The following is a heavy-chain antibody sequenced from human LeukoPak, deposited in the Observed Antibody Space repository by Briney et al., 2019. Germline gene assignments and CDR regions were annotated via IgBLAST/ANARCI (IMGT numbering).Heavy chain of an antibody. CDR2: ITWDGGST. CDR3: AKQAAGLLNYYMDV. D-gene: IGHD6-13*01. CDR1: GFTFDDCT. V-gene: IGHV3-43*01. J-gene: IGHJ6*03. Sequence: GGSLRLPCAASGFTFDDCTMHWVRQVPGKGLEWVSLITWDGGSTYYADSVKGRFTISRDNSKNSLYLQMNTLRTEDTALYYCAKQAAGLLNYYMDVWGKGTTVTVSS.